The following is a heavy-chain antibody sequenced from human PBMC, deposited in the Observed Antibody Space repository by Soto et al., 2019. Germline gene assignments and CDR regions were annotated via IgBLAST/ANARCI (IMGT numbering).Heavy chain of an antibody. CDR2: ISAYNGNT. Sequence: QVQLVQSGAEVKKPGASVKVSCKASGYTFTSYAISWVRQAPGQGLEWMGWISAYNGNTNYAQKLQGRVTMTTATSTTTAYMQMSSLRSDDTAVYYCARSRPPAGYWGQGTLVTVSS. CDR1: GYTFTSYA. V-gene: IGHV1-18*01. CDR3: ARSRPPAGY. J-gene: IGHJ4*02.